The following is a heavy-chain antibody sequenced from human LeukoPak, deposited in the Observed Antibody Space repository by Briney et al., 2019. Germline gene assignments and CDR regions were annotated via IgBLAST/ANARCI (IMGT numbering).Heavy chain of an antibody. J-gene: IGHJ3*02. Sequence: SETLSLTCTVSGDSISSSSYYWGWIRQPPGKGLEWIGSIYNSGSTNYSPSLKSRVTIFGDTSKNQFFLKLSSVTAADTAVYYCARARYVNSFYAFDIWGQGTLVTVPS. CDR3: ARARYVNSFYAFDI. CDR2: IYNSGST. CDR1: GDSISSSSYY. V-gene: IGHV4-39*07. D-gene: IGHD3-9*01.